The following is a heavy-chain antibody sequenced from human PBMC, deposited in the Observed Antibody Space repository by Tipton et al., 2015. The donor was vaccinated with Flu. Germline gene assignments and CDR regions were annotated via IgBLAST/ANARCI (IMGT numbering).Heavy chain of an antibody. V-gene: IGHV4-61*01. Sequence: TLSLTCTVAGDSVRGDNYYWNWIRQPPGKRLEWIGYIFYSGSTNYNPSLKSRVTISVDTSQNQFSLKLSSVTAADTAVYYCARHSSWRDSSGWYTAFDIWGQGTMVTVSS. CDR3: ARHSSWRDSSGWYTAFDI. J-gene: IGHJ3*02. CDR1: GDSVRGDNYY. D-gene: IGHD6-19*01. CDR2: IFYSGST.